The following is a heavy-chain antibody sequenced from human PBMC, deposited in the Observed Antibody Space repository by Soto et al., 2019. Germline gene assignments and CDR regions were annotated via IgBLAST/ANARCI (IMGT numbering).Heavy chain of an antibody. Sequence: ASVKVCCKASRDTFTGYYMHWVRQAPGQGLEWMGWITPNSVGTNYAPKFQGRVTTTRDTSISTAHMERSRLRSDDTAVYYCARYGSVSPLGMDVWGQGARVTVSS. D-gene: IGHD3-10*01. CDR3: ARYGSVSPLGMDV. V-gene: IGHV1-2*02. CDR2: ITPNSVGT. J-gene: IGHJ6*02. CDR1: RDTFTGYY.